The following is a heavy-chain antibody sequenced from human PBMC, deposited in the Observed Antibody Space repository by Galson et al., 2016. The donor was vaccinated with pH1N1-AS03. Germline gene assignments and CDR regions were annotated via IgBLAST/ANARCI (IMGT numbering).Heavy chain of an antibody. CDR2: IYPGDSDT. D-gene: IGHD6-19*01. CDR1: GYSFTSYW. Sequence: QSGAEVKKPGESLKISCKGSGYSFTSYWTGWVRQMPGKGLEWMGIIYPGDSDTRYSPSFQGQVTISADKSISTAYLQWSSLKASDTAMYYYARGVQWLVNRDAFDIWGQGTMVTVSS. CDR3: ARGVQWLVNRDAFDI. V-gene: IGHV5-51*01. J-gene: IGHJ3*02.